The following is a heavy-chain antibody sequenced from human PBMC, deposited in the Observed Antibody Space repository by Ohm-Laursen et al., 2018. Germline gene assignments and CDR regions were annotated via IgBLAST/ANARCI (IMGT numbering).Heavy chain of an antibody. J-gene: IGHJ4*02. Sequence: SETLSLTCTVSSGSISSYYWTWIRQPPGKGLEWIGFIYYNGWTNYNPSLKSRLTISVDTSKNQFYLKRSSVTAADTAVYYCARQSGGGRSDFDYWGQGTLVTVSS. D-gene: IGHD2-15*01. V-gene: IGHV4-59*08. CDR2: IYYNGWT. CDR1: SGSISSYY. CDR3: ARQSGGGRSDFDY.